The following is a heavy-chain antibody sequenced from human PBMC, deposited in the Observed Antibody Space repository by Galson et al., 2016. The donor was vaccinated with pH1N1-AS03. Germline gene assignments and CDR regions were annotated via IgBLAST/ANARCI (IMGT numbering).Heavy chain of an antibody. J-gene: IGHJ6*02. D-gene: IGHD6-6*01. Sequence: SVKVSCKASGGTFGNYAVSWVRLAPGQGLEWLGAIVPVFGTTNYAQTFQGRLTITADASTSTANMELSGLRLDDTALYYCTRDGAAHDYYYDGMDVWGQGTTVTVSS. CDR2: IVPVFGTT. CDR1: GGTFGNYA. CDR3: TRDGAAHDYYYDGMDV. V-gene: IGHV1-69*13.